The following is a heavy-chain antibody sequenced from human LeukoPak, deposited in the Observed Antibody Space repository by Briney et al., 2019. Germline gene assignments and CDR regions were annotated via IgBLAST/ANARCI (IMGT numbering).Heavy chain of an antibody. CDR1: GGSISSSSYY. CDR3: ARDGRLGRVDY. CDR2: IYYSGST. Sequence: SETLSLTCTVSGGSISSSSYYWGWIRQPPGKGLEWIGSIYYSGSTYYNPSLKSRVTISVDTSKNQFSLKLSSVTAADTAVYYCARDGRLGRVDYWGQGTLVTVSS. D-gene: IGHD7-27*01. V-gene: IGHV4-39*07. J-gene: IGHJ4*02.